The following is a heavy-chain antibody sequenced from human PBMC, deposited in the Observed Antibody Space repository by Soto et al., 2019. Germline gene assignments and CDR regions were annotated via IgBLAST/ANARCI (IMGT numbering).Heavy chain of an antibody. CDR2: IIPIFGTA. CDR1: GGTFSSYA. J-gene: IGHJ3*02. V-gene: IGHV1-69*06. D-gene: IGHD1-26*01. CDR3: ASPVEMATKGAHAFDI. Sequence: QVQLVQSGAEVQKPGASVKVSSKASGGTFSSYAISWVRQAPGQGLEWMGGIIPIFGTANYAQKFQGRVTITADKSTSTAYMELSSLRSEDTAVYYCASPVEMATKGAHAFDIWGQGTMVTVSS.